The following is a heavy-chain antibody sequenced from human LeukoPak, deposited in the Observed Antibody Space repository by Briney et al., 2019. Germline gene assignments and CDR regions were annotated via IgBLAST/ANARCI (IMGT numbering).Heavy chain of an antibody. CDR2: IYPGDSDT. D-gene: IGHD6-6*01. CDR3: AKIEYSSSIFVDYYYYYMDV. J-gene: IGHJ6*03. CDR1: GYSFTNYW. Sequence: GESLKISCKGSGYSFTNYWIGWVRQMPGKGLEWMGIIYPGDSDTRYSPSFQGQVTISADKSISTAYLQWSSLKASDTAMYYCAKIEYSSSIFVDYYYYYMDVWGKGTTVTVSS. V-gene: IGHV5-51*01.